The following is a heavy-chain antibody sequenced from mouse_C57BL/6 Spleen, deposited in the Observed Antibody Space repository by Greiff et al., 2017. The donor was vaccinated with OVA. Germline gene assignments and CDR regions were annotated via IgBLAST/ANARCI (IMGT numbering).Heavy chain of an antibody. CDR3: ARRGVYYYGSSSGCYFDV. Sequence: VQLVESGPGLVQPSQSLSITCTVSGFSLTSYGVHWVRQSPGKGLEWLGVIWSGGSTDYNAAFISRLSISKDNSKSQVFFKMNSLQADDTAIYYCARRGVYYYGSSSGCYFDVWGTGTTVTVSS. J-gene: IGHJ1*03. CDR1: GFSLTSYG. CDR2: IWSGGST. V-gene: IGHV2-2*01. D-gene: IGHD1-1*01.